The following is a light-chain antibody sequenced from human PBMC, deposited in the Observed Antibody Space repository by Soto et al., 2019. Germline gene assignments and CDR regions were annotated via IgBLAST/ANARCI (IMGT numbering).Light chain of an antibody. CDR3: QSYDSSLSAVV. CDR1: SSNIGGGYD. Sequence: QSVLTQPPSVSGAPGQRVTISCTGSSSNIGGGYDVQWYQQLPGTAPKLLIYANSNRPSGVPDRFSGSKSGTSASLAITGLQAEAAADYYCQSYDSSLSAVVFGGGTKLTVL. J-gene: IGLJ2*01. CDR2: ANS. V-gene: IGLV1-40*01.